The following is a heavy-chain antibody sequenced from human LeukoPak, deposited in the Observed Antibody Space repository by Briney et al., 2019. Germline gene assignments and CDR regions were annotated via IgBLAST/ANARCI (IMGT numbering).Heavy chain of an antibody. CDR3: AREDSSGWSQFHH. CDR2: IIPIFGTA. Sequence: GASVKVSCKASGGTFSSYAISWVRQAHGQGLEWMGSIIPIFGTANYAQKFQGRVTITTDESTITAYMELSSLRSEDTAVYYCAREDSSGWSQFHHWGQGTLVTVSS. D-gene: IGHD6-19*01. J-gene: IGHJ4*02. V-gene: IGHV1-69*05. CDR1: GGTFSSYA.